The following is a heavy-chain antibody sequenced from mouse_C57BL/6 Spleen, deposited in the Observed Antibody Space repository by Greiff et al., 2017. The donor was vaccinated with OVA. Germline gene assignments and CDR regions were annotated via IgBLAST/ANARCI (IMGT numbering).Heavy chain of an antibody. J-gene: IGHJ2*01. CDR1: GFTFSSYA. V-gene: IGHV5-4*01. Sequence: EVKLMESGGGLVKPGGSLKLSCAASGFTFSSYAMSWVRQTPEKRLEWVATISDGGSYTYYPDNVKGRFTISGDNAKNNLYLQMSHLKSEDTAMYYCARDPYYGSSNYFDYWGQGTTLTVSS. CDR3: ARDPYYGSSNYFDY. CDR2: ISDGGSYT. D-gene: IGHD1-1*01.